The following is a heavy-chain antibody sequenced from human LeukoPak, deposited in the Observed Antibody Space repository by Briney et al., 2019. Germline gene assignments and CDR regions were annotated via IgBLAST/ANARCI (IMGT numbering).Heavy chain of an antibody. J-gene: IGHJ6*04. Sequence: GGSLRLSCAACGFTFSSYSMNWVRQAPGKGLEWVSSISGSSSYIYYADSVKGRFTISRDNAKNSLYLQMNSLRAEDTAVYYCAELGITMIGGVWGKGTTVTISS. CDR2: ISGSSSYI. CDR3: AELGITMIGGV. CDR1: GFTFSSYS. D-gene: IGHD3-10*02. V-gene: IGHV3-21*01.